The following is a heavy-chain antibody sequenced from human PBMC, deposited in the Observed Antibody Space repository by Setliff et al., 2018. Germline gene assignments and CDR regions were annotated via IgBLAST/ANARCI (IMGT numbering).Heavy chain of an antibody. V-gene: IGHV4-61*02. Sequence: SETLSLTCTVSGGSISSGSYYWSWIRQPAGKGLEWIGRIYTSGSTNYNPSLKSRVTISVDTFKNQFSLKLSSVTAADTAVYYCTLGYGTTSIYAFDVWGQGTMVTVSS. D-gene: IGHD6-6*01. J-gene: IGHJ3*01. CDR1: GGSISSGSYY. CDR3: TLGYGTTSIYAFDV. CDR2: IYTSGST.